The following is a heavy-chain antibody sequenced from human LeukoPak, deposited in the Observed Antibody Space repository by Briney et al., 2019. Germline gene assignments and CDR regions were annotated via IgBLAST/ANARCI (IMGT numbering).Heavy chain of an antibody. J-gene: IGHJ4*02. CDR2: IYTSGST. CDR1: GGSISSYY. Sequence: SETLSLTCTVSGGSISSYYWSWIRQPAGKGLEWIGRIYTSGSTNYNPSLMSRVTMSVDTSKNQFSLKLSSVTAADTAVYYCAREMIDTAIDGTFDYWGQGTLVTVSS. CDR3: AREMIDTAIDGTFDY. V-gene: IGHV4-4*07. D-gene: IGHD5-18*01.